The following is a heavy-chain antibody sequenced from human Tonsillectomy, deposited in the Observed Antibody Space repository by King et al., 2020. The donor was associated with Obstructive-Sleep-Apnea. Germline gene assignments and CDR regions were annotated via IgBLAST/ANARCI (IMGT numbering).Heavy chain of an antibody. V-gene: IGHV3-43*01. CDR3: AKDTELRYFDWHGGGFDY. Sequence: DVQLVESGGVVVQPGGSLRLSCAASGFTFEDYSMHWVRQAPGKGLKWVSLISWDGGKTYYADSVKGRFTISRDNSKKSLYLQMNSLRTEDTALYYCAKDTELRYFDWHGGGFDYWGQGTLVTVSP. D-gene: IGHD3-9*01. CDR1: GFTFEDYS. CDR2: ISWDGGKT. J-gene: IGHJ4*02.